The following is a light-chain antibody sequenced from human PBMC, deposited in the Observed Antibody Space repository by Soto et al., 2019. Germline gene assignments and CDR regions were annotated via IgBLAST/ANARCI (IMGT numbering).Light chain of an antibody. CDR2: EAS. J-gene: IGKJ1*01. CDR1: QSVNNF. Sequence: DIVLTQSPGTLSLSPGERATLSCRASQSVNNFLAWYQQRPGQAPRLLMYEASNRATGIPDRFSGSGSGTDFTLTISRLEPEDFAVYYCQQYGSSGTFGQGTKVDIK. CDR3: QQYGSSGT. V-gene: IGKV3-20*01.